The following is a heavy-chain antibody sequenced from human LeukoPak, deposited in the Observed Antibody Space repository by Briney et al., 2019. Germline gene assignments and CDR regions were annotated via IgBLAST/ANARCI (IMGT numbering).Heavy chain of an antibody. J-gene: IGHJ4*02. CDR3: APLNLGYCSSTSCRGGY. CDR2: INPNSGGT. V-gene: IGHV1-2*02. CDR1: GYTFTGYY. Sequence: SVKVSCKASGYTFTGYYMHWVRQAPGQGLEWMGWINPNSGGTNYAQKFQGRVTMTRDTSISTAYMELSRLRSDDTAVYYCAPLNLGYCSSTSCRGGYWGQGTLVTVSS. D-gene: IGHD2-2*01.